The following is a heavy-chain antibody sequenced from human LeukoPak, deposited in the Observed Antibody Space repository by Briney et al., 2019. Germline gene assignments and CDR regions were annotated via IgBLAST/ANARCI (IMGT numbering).Heavy chain of an antibody. D-gene: IGHD5-24*01. Sequence: SETLSLTCTVSGGSISSYYWSWIRQPPGKGLEWIGYIYYSGSTNYNPSLKSRVTISVDTSKNQFSLKLSSVTAADTAVYYCARGHFREGNEYWGQGTLVTVSS. J-gene: IGHJ4*02. CDR3: ARGHFREGNEY. V-gene: IGHV4-59*08. CDR1: GGSISSYY. CDR2: IYYSGST.